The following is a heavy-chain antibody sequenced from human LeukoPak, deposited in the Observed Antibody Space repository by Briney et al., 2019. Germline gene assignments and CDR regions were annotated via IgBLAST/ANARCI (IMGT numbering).Heavy chain of an antibody. J-gene: IGHJ6*02. CDR1: GGTFSSYA. CDR3: ARGWQQLYYYYYGMDV. CDR2: IIPIFGTA. V-gene: IGHV1-69*13. D-gene: IGHD6-13*01. Sequence: GASVKVSCKASGGTFSSYAISWVRQAPGQGLEWMGGIIPIFGTANYAQKFQGRVTITADESTSTAYMELSSLTSEDTAVYYCARGWQQLYYYYYGMDVWGQGTTVTVSS.